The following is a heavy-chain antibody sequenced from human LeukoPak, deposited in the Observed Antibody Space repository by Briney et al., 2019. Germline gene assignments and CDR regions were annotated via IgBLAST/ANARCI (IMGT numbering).Heavy chain of an antibody. CDR2: IYYSGST. V-gene: IGHV4-59*01. Sequence: SETLSLTCTVSGGSISSYYRSWIRQPPGKGLEWIGYIYYSGSTNYNPSLKSRVTISVDTSKNQFSLKLSSVTAADTAVYYCARGGVRSYGSNWFDPWGQGTLVTVSS. J-gene: IGHJ5*02. D-gene: IGHD5-18*01. CDR3: ARGGVRSYGSNWFDP. CDR1: GGSISSYY.